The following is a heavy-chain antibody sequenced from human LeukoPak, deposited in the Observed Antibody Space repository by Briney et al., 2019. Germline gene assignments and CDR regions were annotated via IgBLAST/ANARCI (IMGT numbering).Heavy chain of an antibody. CDR1: GGSFSGYY. V-gene: IGHV4-34*01. J-gene: IGHJ4*02. CDR3: ARGNPLITMVRGVPPYYFDY. Sequence: PSETLSLTCAVYGGSFSGYYWSWIRQPPGKGLEWIGEINHSGSTNYNPSLKSRVTISVDTSKNQFPLKLSSVTAADTAVYYCARGNPLITMVRGVPPYYFDYWGQGTLVTVSS. D-gene: IGHD3-10*01. CDR2: INHSGST.